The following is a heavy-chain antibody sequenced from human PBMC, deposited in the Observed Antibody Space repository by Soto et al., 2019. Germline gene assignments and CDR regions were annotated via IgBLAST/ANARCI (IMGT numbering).Heavy chain of an antibody. Sequence: TLSRTCTVSCGSISSSSYYWGWIRQPPGKGLEWIGSIYYSGSTYYNPSLKSRVTISVDTSKNQFSLKLSSVTAADTAVYYFAKGIAPAGTFEYWGPGTLVTVSS. CDR1: CGSISSSSYY. CDR3: AKGIAPAGTFEY. CDR2: IYYSGST. D-gene: IGHD6-13*01. V-gene: IGHV4-39*01. J-gene: IGHJ4*02.